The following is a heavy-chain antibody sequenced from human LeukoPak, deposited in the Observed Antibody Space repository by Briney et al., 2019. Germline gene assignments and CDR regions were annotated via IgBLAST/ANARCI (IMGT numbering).Heavy chain of an antibody. CDR2: IYYSGST. J-gene: IGHJ5*02. D-gene: IGHD3-10*01. CDR3: ARGYGSGSSNKYNWFDP. V-gene: IGHV4-59*01. Sequence: SETLSPTCTVSGGSISSYYWSWIRQPPGKGLEWIGYIYYSGSTNYNPSLKSRVTISVDTSKNQFSLKLSSVTAADTAVYYCARGYGSGSSNKYNWFDPWGQGTLVTVSS. CDR1: GGSISSYY.